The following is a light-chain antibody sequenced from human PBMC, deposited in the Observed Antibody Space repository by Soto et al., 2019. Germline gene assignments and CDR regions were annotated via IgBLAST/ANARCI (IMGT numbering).Light chain of an antibody. J-gene: IGLJ2*01. Sequence: QSALTQPPSASGSPGQSVTISCTGTSSDVGGYNFVSWYQQHPGKAPKRMIYEVSQRPSGVPDRFSGSKSGNTASLTVSGLQAEDEADYYCSSYAGSNNVVFGGGTKLTGL. V-gene: IGLV2-8*01. CDR3: SSYAGSNNVV. CDR1: SSDVGGYNF. CDR2: EVS.